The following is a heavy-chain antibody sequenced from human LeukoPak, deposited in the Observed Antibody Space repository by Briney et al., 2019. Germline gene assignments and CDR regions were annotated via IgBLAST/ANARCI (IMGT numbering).Heavy chain of an antibody. Sequence: EASVKVSCKASGYRFISNYIQWVRQAPGLGPEWMGWMHPGNGNTRYAEKFQGRVTMTRDTSINTAYMDLSSLRSDDTAVYYCAREGSYCVGGDCYSFDFWGQGPRITVSS. D-gene: IGHD2-21*02. CDR2: MHPGNGNT. CDR3: AREGSYCVGGDCYSFDF. J-gene: IGHJ4*02. V-gene: IGHV1-2*02. CDR1: GYRFISNY.